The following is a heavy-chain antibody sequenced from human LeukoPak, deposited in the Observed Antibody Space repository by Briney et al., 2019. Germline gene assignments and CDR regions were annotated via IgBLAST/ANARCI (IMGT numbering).Heavy chain of an antibody. CDR3: ARDDRYYGSSYYYMDV. CDR1: GYTFTGYY. V-gene: IGHV1-2*02. D-gene: IGHD6-6*01. Sequence: PEASVKVSCKASGYTFTGYYMHRVRQAPGQGLEWMGWINPNSGGTNYAQKFQGRVTMTRDTSISTAYMELSRLRSDDTAVYYCARDDRYYGSSYYYMDVWGKGTTVTVSS. J-gene: IGHJ6*03. CDR2: INPNSGGT.